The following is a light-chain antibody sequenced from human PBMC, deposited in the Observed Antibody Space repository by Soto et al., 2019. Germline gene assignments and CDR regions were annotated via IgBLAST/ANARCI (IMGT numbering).Light chain of an antibody. V-gene: IGLV1-44*01. J-gene: IGLJ1*01. CDR3: DSYVAGSKV. CDR1: SSNIGSNT. CDR2: GND. Sequence: QSVLTQPPPVSGTPGQRVIISCSGSSSNIGSNTANWYQQLPGMAPRLLIHGNDQRPSGVPDRFSGSKSGTTASLTVSGLQTGDAADYYCDSYVAGSKVFGTGTKGTVL.